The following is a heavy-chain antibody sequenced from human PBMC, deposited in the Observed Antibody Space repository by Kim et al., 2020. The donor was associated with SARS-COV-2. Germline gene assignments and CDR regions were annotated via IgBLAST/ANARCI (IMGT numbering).Heavy chain of an antibody. CDR2: INAGNGNT. CDR3: ARVVGATYWTFDY. CDR1: GYTFTTFV. V-gene: IGHV1-3*01. J-gene: IGHJ4*02. Sequence: ASVKVSCKASGYTFTTFVIHWVRQAPGQRLEWMGWINAGNGNTKYSQKFQGRVTITRDTSASTAYMELSSLRSEDTAVYYCARVVGATYWTFDYWGQGTLVTVS. D-gene: IGHD1-26*01.